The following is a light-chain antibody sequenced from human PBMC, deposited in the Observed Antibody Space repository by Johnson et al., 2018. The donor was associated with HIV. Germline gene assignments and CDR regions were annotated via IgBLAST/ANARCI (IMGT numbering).Light chain of an antibody. Sequence: QPVLTQPPSVSAAPGQKVTISCSGSSSNIGNNYVSWYQQVPGTAPKLLIYDNNRRPSGIPDRLSGSKSGSSATLGITGLQTGDEADYYCGTWDSSLSAYVFGTGTKVTVL. CDR2: DNN. V-gene: IGLV1-51*01. CDR1: SSNIGNNY. J-gene: IGLJ1*01. CDR3: GTWDSSLSAYV.